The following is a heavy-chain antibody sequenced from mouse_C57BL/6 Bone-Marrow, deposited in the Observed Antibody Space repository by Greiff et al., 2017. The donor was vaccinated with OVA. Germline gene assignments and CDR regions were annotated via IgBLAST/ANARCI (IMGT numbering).Heavy chain of an antibody. D-gene: IGHD2-3*01. Sequence: VQLQQPGAELVRPGSSVKLSCKASGYTFTSYWMHWVKQRPIQGLEWIGNIDPSDSETHYTQKFKDKATLTVDKSSSTAYMQLSSLTSEDSAVYYCARGGWLLRFANCGQGTLVTVSA. V-gene: IGHV1-52*01. CDR2: IDPSDSET. J-gene: IGHJ3*01. CDR1: GYTFTSYW. CDR3: ARGGWLLRFAN.